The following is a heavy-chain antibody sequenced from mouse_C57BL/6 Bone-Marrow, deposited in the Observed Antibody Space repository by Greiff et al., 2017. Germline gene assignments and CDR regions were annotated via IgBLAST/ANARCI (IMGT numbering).Heavy chain of an antibody. CDR2: ILPGSGST. Sequence: VQLQESGAELMKPGASVKLSCKATGYTFTGYWIEWVKQRPGHGLEWIGEILPGSGSTNYIEKLKGKATFTADTSSNTAYMQLCSLTTEDSAIYYCARDRVTRTGSYFDYWGQGTTLTVSS. CDR1: GYTFTGYW. J-gene: IGHJ2*01. CDR3: ARDRVTRTGSYFDY. D-gene: IGHD2-13*01. V-gene: IGHV1-9*01.